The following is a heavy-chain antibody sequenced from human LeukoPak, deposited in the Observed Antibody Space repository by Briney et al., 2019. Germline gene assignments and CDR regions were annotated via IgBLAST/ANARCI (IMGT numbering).Heavy chain of an antibody. V-gene: IGHV3-30*02. CDR2: IRYDGSNK. CDR3: AKGVDKVAARSYFDY. J-gene: IGHJ4*02. D-gene: IGHD6-6*01. CDR1: GFTFSSYG. Sequence: GGSLRLSCAASGFTFSSYGMHWVRQAPGKGLEWVAFIRYDGSNKYYADSVKGRFTISRDNSKNTLYLQMNSLRAEDTAVYYCAKGVDKVAARSYFDYWGQGTLVTVSS.